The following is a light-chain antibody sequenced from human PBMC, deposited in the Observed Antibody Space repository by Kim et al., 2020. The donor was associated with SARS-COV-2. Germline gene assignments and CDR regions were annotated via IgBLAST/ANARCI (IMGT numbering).Light chain of an antibody. CDR1: SSNIGSHT. CDR3: AAWNDSLNGVV. Sequence: QSVLTQPPSASGTPGQRVTISCSGSSSNIGSHTVNWYQQLPGTAPKLLIYSNNKRPSGVPDRFSGSKSGTSASLAISGLQSEDEANYSCAAWNDSLNGVVFGGGTKLTVL. CDR2: SNN. V-gene: IGLV1-44*01. J-gene: IGLJ2*01.